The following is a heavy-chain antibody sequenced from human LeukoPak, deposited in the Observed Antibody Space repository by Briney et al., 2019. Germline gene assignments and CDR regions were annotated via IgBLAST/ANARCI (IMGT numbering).Heavy chain of an antibody. CDR3: ARWGVVGAMKGFDY. J-gene: IGHJ4*02. CDR1: GGSISSYY. V-gene: IGHV4-59*01. Sequence: SETLSLTCTVSGGSISSYYWSWIRQPPGKGLEWIGYIYYSGSTNYNPSLKSRITISVDTSKNHFSLKLSSVTGVDTAVYYCARWGVVGAMKGFDYWGQGTLVTVSS. D-gene: IGHD2-15*01. CDR2: IYYSGST.